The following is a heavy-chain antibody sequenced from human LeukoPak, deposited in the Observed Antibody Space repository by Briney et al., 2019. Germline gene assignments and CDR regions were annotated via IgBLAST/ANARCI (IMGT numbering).Heavy chain of an antibody. CDR1: GFTFSTYA. Sequence: GGSLRLSCAASGFTFSTYAVSWVRQAPEKGLEWVATISGSGGNTYYADSVKGRFTISRDNSKNTLYLQMNSLRDEDTAVYYCAKDRNRIALAGTLNWFDPWGQGTLVTVSS. J-gene: IGHJ5*02. CDR2: ISGSGGNT. D-gene: IGHD6-19*01. V-gene: IGHV3-23*01. CDR3: AKDRNRIALAGTLNWFDP.